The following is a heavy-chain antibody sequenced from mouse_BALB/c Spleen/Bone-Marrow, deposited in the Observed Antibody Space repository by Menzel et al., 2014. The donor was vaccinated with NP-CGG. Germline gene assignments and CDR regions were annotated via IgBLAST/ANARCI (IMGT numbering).Heavy chain of an antibody. J-gene: IGHJ4*01. CDR1: GFSLTGYS. Sequence: VQLQQSGPGLVAPSQSLSITCTVSGFSLTGYSVNWLRQPPGKGLEWLGIKWGDGNTDYNLALKSRLNINKDNSQSQVFLRMNNLKTEDTARYYCVRDEYPNITDYWGQGTSVTVSS. D-gene: IGHD5-1*01. V-gene: IGHV2-6-7*01. CDR3: VRDEYPNITDY. CDR2: KWGDGNT.